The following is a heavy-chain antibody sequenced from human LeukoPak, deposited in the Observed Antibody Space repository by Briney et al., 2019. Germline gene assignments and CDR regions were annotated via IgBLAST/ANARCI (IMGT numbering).Heavy chain of an antibody. J-gene: IGHJ4*02. CDR1: GFTFSSYA. CDR3: ASDAAGIVVVPAAHKYYFDY. CDR2: ISYDGSNK. V-gene: IGHV3-30*04. Sequence: PGGSLRLPCAASGFTFSSYAMHWVRQAPGKGLEWVAVISYDGSNKYYADSVKGRFTISRDNSKNTLYLQMNSLRAEDTAVYYCASDAAGIVVVPAAHKYYFDYWGQGTLVTVSS. D-gene: IGHD2-2*01.